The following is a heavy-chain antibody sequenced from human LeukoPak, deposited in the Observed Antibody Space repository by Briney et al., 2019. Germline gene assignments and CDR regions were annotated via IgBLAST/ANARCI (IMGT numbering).Heavy chain of an antibody. CDR3: ARDLGVSTARYYYYYMDV. J-gene: IGHJ6*03. D-gene: IGHD6-6*01. CDR2: IYHSGST. V-gene: IGHV4-38-2*02. Sequence: PSETLSLTCAVSGYSISSGYYWGWIRQPPGKGLEWIGSIYHSGSTYYNPSLKSRVTISVDTSKNQFSLKLSSVTAADTAVYYCARDLGVSTARYYYYYMDVWGKGTTVTVSS. CDR1: GYSISSGYY.